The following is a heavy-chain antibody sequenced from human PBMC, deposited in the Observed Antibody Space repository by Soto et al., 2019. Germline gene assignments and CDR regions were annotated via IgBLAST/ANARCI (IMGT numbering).Heavy chain of an antibody. J-gene: IGHJ4*02. CDR3: ARVRDDRRTAY. CDR1: GFTFSMYA. V-gene: IGHV3-23*01. Sequence: VQLLESGGGLVQPGGSVRLSCAASGFTFSMYAMTWVRQAPGKGLKWVSVITGSGRSTYYTDSVRGRFTISRDNSKDMVSLQMTSLRAEDTAVYYCARVRDDRRTAYWGQGTLVTVSS. D-gene: IGHD3-9*01. CDR2: ITGSGRST.